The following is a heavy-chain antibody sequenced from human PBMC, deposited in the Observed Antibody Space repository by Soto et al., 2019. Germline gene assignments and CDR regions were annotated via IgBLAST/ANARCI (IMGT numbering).Heavy chain of an antibody. CDR1: GYTFSSYS. Sequence: ASVKVSCKASGYTFSSYSISWVRQAPGQGLEWMGWISAYNGDTNYAQEVQGRVTLTTDTSTSTAYMELRSLRSDDTAVYYCARDHAGSGWFRFDYWGQGTLVTXSS. J-gene: IGHJ4*02. CDR3: ARDHAGSGWFRFDY. CDR2: ISAYNGDT. V-gene: IGHV1-18*01. D-gene: IGHD6-19*01.